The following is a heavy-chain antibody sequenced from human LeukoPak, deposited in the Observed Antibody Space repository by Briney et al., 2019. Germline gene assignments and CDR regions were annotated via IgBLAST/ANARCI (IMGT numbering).Heavy chain of an antibody. CDR1: GFTFSNAW. Sequence: GGSLRLSCTASGFTFSNAWMSWVRQAPGKGLEWVGRIKTKSDGGTTHYAAPVKGRFTMSRDDSKATLYLQMNSLKAEDTAVYYCATDLGLTMIRGVIVHWGQGALVTVSS. J-gene: IGHJ4*02. CDR2: IKTKSDGGTT. V-gene: IGHV3-15*01. CDR3: ATDLGLTMIRGVIVH. D-gene: IGHD3-10*01.